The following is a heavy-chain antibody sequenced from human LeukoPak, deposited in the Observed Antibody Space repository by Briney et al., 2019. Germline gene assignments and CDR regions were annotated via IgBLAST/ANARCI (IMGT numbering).Heavy chain of an antibody. CDR3: AREGGGSYFY. CDR2: IIPIFGTA. V-gene: IGHV1-69*13. J-gene: IGHJ4*02. Sequence: GASVKVSCKASGYTFTGYYIHWVRQAPGQGLEWMGGIIPIFGTANYAQKFQGRVTITADESTSTAYMELSSLRSEDTAVYYCAREGGGSYFYWGQGTLVTVSS. CDR1: GYTFTGYY. D-gene: IGHD1-26*01.